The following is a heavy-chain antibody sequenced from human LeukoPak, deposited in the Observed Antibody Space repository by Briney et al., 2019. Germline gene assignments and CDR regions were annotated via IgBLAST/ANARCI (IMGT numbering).Heavy chain of an antibody. Sequence: SVKVSCKASGGTFNTYVLSWVRQAPGQGLEWMGGIIPMLGTPNYAQKFQGRVTLTADQSTSTAYMELSSLRSEDTAVYYCARGTDDYIVATTSFEFWGQGTLVTVSS. CDR1: GGTFNTYV. J-gene: IGHJ4*02. D-gene: IGHD5-12*01. CDR2: IIPMLGTP. V-gene: IGHV1-69*10. CDR3: ARGTDDYIVATTSFEF.